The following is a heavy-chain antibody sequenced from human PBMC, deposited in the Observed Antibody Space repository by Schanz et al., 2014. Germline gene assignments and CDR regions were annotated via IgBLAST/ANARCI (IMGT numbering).Heavy chain of an antibody. J-gene: IGHJ4*02. D-gene: IGHD1-7*01. CDR1: GGSISSGGYF. CDR3: ARRRNWNYNFDY. Sequence: QVQLRESGPGLVKSSQTLSLTCTVSGGSISSGGYFWSWIRQPPGKGLERIGYMSYSGNTYYNPSIRSRISISVDSTNSQFSLKLTSVTAADTAVYYCARRRNWNYNFDYWGQGTLVTVSS. CDR2: MSYSGNT. V-gene: IGHV4-31*03.